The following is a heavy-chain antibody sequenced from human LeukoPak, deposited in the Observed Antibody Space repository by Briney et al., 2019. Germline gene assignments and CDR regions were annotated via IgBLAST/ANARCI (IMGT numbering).Heavy chain of an antibody. CDR1: GFTFSSYA. D-gene: IGHD3-22*01. J-gene: IGHJ4*02. V-gene: IGHV3-23*01. CDR2: ISGSGGST. CDR3: AKDPRRYYDSSGPFDY. Sequence: GGSLRLSCAASGFTFSSYAMSWVRQAPGKGLEWVSAISGSGGSTYYADSVKGRFTISRDNSKNTLYLQMNSLRAEDTAVYYCAKDPRRYYDSSGPFDYWGQGTLVTVFS.